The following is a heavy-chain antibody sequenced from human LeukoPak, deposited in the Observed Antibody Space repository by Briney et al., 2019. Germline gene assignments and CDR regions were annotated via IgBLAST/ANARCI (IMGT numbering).Heavy chain of an antibody. Sequence: TSETLSLTCTVSGYSISSGYYWGWIRQPPGKGLEWIGSIYHSGSTYYNPSLKSRVTISVDTSKNQFSLKLSSVTAADTAVNYCASYSGSSTYYYYYYMDVWGKGTTVTVSS. V-gene: IGHV4-38-2*02. D-gene: IGHD1-26*01. J-gene: IGHJ6*03. CDR2: IYHSGST. CDR1: GYSISSGYY. CDR3: ASYSGSSTYYYYYYMDV.